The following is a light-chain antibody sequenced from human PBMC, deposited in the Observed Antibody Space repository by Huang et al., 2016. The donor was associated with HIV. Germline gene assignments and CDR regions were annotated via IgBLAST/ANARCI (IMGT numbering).Light chain of an antibody. V-gene: IGKV1-27*01. J-gene: IGKJ2*01. Sequence: DIHMTQSPSSLSSSVGDRVTITCRASQDIRNYLAWYQQKPGTAPKLLISASSTLQSGVPSRFSGSGSGTDFTLTIGILQPEDVATYYCQKYNSAPYTFGQGTKLEIK. CDR1: QDIRNY. CDR2: ASS. CDR3: QKYNSAPYT.